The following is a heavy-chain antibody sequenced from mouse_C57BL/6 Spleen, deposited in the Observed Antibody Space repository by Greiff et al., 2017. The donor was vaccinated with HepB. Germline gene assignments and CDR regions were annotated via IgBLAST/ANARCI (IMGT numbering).Heavy chain of an antibody. J-gene: IGHJ3*01. CDR3: ASTMVTTGGAWFAY. V-gene: IGHV1-18*01. D-gene: IGHD2-2*01. Sequence: EVQLQQSGPELVKPGASVKIPCKASGYTFTDYNMDWVKQSHGKSLEWIGDINPNNGGTIYNQKFKGKATLTVDKSSSTAYMELRSLTSEDTAVYYVASTMVTTGGAWFAYWGQGTLVTVSA. CDR2: INPNNGGT. CDR1: GYTFTDYN.